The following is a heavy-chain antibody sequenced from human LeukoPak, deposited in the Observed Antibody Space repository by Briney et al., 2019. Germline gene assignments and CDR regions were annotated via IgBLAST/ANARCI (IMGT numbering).Heavy chain of an antibody. V-gene: IGHV4-30-2*01. CDR1: GGSISSGGYS. CDR3: ARTMGGGHAVDY. CDR2: IYHSGTS. Sequence: SETLSLTCTVSGGSISSGGYSWSWIRQPPGKGLEWIGYIYHSGTSYHSPSLQSQVTISVDKSKNQFSLKLSSVTAADTAVYYCARTMGGGHAVDYWGQGTLVTVSS. J-gene: IGHJ4*02. D-gene: IGHD4-23*01.